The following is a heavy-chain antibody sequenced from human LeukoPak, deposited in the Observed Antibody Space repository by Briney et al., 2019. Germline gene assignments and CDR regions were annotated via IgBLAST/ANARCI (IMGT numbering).Heavy chain of an antibody. CDR1: GFTFSNAW. D-gene: IGHD5-12*01. V-gene: IGHV3-15*01. Sequence: PGGSLRLSCAASGFTFSNAWMSWVRQAPGKGLEWVGRIKSKTDGGTTDYAAPVKGRFTISRDDSKNTLYLQMNSLRTEDTAVYYCTTAIVATIETGLWGQGTLVTVSS. CDR3: TTAIVATIETGL. CDR2: IKSKTDGGTT. J-gene: IGHJ4*02.